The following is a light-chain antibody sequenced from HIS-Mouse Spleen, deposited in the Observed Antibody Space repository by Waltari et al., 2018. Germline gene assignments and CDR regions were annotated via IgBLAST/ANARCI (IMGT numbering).Light chain of an antibody. Sequence: QSALTQPASVSGSPGQSITISCTGTSSDVGSYNLVSWYQQHPGKARKLLIYEGSKLASGFSNRFSGSKSGNTASLTISGLQAEDEADYYCCSYAGSSTWVFGGGTKLTVL. V-gene: IGLV2-23*01. J-gene: IGLJ3*02. CDR1: SSDVGSYNL. CDR3: CSYAGSSTWV. CDR2: EGS.